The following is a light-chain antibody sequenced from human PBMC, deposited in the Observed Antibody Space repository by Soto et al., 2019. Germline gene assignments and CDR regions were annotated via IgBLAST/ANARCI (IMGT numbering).Light chain of an antibody. Sequence: DIQMTQSPSTLSASVGDRVTITSRASQSISSWLAWYQQKPGKAPKLLIYKASSLESGVPSRFSGSGSGTEFTLTISSLQPDDFATYYCQQYNSYWWTFGQGTKVEIK. J-gene: IGKJ1*01. CDR1: QSISSW. V-gene: IGKV1-5*03. CDR2: KAS. CDR3: QQYNSYWWT.